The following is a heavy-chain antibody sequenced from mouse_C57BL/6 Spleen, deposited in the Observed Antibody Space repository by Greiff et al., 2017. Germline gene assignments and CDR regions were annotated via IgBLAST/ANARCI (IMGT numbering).Heavy chain of an antibody. Sequence: QVQLQQPGAELVRPGSSVKLSCKASGYTFTSYWMHWVKQRPIQGLEWIGNIDPSDSETHYNQKFKDKATLTVDKSSSTAYMQRSSLTSEDSAVYYCARGGYYGSSPWFDYWGQGTLVTVSA. J-gene: IGHJ3*01. CDR1: GYTFTSYW. CDR3: ARGGYYGSSPWFDY. V-gene: IGHV1-52*01. CDR2: IDPSDSET. D-gene: IGHD1-1*01.